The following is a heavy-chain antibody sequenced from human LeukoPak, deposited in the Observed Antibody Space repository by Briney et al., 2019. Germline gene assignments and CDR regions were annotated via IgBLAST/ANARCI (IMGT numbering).Heavy chain of an antibody. CDR1: GGSISSGGYD. V-gene: IGHV4-31*03. Sequence: SQTLSLTCTVSGGSISSGGYDWSWIRQHPGKGLEWIGCVYYSWSTYYNRSLKSRVTISVDTSKNQFSLKLSSVTAADTAVYYCARDSRGYSYGYHYYYYYGMDVWGQGTTVTVSS. CDR3: ARDSRGYSYGYHYYYYYGMDV. D-gene: IGHD5-18*01. J-gene: IGHJ6*02. CDR2: VYYSWST.